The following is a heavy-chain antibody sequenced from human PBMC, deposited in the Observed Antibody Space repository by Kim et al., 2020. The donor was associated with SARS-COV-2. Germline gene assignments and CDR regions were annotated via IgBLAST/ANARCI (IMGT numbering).Heavy chain of an antibody. Sequence: SETLSLTCAVYGGSFSGYYWSWIRQPPGKGLEWIGEINHSGSTNYNPSLKSRVTISVDTSKNQFSLKLSSVTAADTAVYYCARFEQWLRRAFDPWGQGTLVTVSS. CDR1: GGSFSGYY. CDR2: INHSGST. CDR3: ARFEQWLRRAFDP. D-gene: IGHD6-19*01. V-gene: IGHV4-34*01. J-gene: IGHJ5*02.